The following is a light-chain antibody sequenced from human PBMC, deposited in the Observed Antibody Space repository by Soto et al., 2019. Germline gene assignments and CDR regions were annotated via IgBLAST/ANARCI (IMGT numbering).Light chain of an antibody. CDR2: AAF. CDR3: LQHNTYSLT. Sequence: DIQMTQSPSSLSASVGDRVTITCRASQDIRNDVCWYQQKPGKAPKRLIYAAFILQSGVPPRFSGNGSGTEFTLTISSLQPEDYATYFCLQHNTYSLTFGQGTRLE. CDR1: QDIRND. J-gene: IGKJ5*01. V-gene: IGKV1-17*01.